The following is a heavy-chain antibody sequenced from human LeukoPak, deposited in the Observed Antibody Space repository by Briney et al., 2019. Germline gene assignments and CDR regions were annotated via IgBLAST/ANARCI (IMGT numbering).Heavy chain of an antibody. D-gene: IGHD3-10*01. Sequence: GGSLRLSCAASGFTFSSYWMSWVRQAPGKGLEWVANIRQDGSEKYYVDSVKGRFTISRDNAKNSLYLQMNSLRAEDTAVYYCARVRVVLWFGEPYLYYFDYWGQGTLVTVSS. CDR3: ARVRVVLWFGEPYLYYFDY. CDR2: IRQDGSEK. J-gene: IGHJ4*02. CDR1: GFTFSSYW. V-gene: IGHV3-7*01.